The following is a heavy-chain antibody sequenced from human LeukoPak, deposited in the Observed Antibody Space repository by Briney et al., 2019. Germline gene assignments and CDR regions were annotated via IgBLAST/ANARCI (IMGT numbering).Heavy chain of an antibody. D-gene: IGHD5-12*01. V-gene: IGHV3-74*01. CDR1: GFTFSSYW. Sequence: TGGSLRLSCAASGFTFSSYWMHWVRQAPGKGLVWVSRINSDGSSTSYADSVKGRFTISRDNAKNTLYLQMNSLRAEDTAVYYCAREMGATLIYYHYGMDVWGQGTTVTVSS. J-gene: IGHJ6*02. CDR2: INSDGSST. CDR3: AREMGATLIYYHYGMDV.